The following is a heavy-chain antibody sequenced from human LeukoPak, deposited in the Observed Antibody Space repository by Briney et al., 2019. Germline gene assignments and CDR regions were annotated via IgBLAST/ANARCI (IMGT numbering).Heavy chain of an antibody. J-gene: IGHJ4*02. V-gene: IGHV3-7*03. CDR3: ATGAGCGY. D-gene: IGHD6-19*01. Sequence: PGGSLRLSCAASGFTFSSYWMTWVRQAPGKGLEWVANIKQDGSERNYVDSVKGRSTISRDNAKNSLYLQMNTLRDEDTAVHYCATGAGCGYWGQGTLVTVSS. CDR1: GFTFSSYW. CDR2: IKQDGSER.